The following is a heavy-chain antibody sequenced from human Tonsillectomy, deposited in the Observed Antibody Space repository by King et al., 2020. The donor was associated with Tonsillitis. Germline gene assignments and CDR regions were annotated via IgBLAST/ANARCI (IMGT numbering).Heavy chain of an antibody. Sequence: VQLQESGPGLVKPSETLSLTCSVSGGAISNYYWNWIRQSPGKGLEWIGYIYYSGSTNYNPSLKSRVTISVDTSKNQFSLKLSSVTAADTAVDYCARGGDYYESSCYSYVSCDYWGQGTLVPVSS. D-gene: IGHD3-22*01. J-gene: IGHJ4*02. CDR2: IYYSGST. CDR1: GGAISNYY. V-gene: IGHV4-59*01. CDR3: ARGGDYYESSCYSYVSCDY.